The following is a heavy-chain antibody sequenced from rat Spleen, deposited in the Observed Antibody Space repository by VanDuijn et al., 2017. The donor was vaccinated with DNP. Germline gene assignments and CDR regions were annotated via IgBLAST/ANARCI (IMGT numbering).Heavy chain of an antibody. CDR1: GFTFSNSW. CDR3: IRWNSGHFDY. CDR2: INDDGLPT. V-gene: IGHV5-58*01. D-gene: IGHD4-3*01. Sequence: EVQLVETGGGLVQPGRSLKLSCVASGFTFSNSWMYWIRQAPGKGLEWIGSINDDGLPTYYRDSVKGRFTISRDNAKRTLYLQMNSLRSEDMATYYCIRWNSGHFDYWGQGVMVTVSS. J-gene: IGHJ2*01.